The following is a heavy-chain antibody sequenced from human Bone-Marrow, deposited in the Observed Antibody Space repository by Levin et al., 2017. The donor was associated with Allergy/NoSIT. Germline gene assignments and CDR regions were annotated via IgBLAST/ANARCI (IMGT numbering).Heavy chain of an antibody. V-gene: IGHV1-24*01. D-gene: IGHD5/OR15-5a*01. CDR2: FDPEEGEN. Sequence: GESLKISCKVSGFSVTQLYMHWVRQAPGLGLEWMGGFDPEEGENMFAQKFQGRVTMTEDTSTDTAYMELSSLTSADTAVYYCATSDPVSIIKERSFDFWGQGTRVTVSS. CDR3: ATSDPVSIIKERSFDF. J-gene: IGHJ4*02. CDR1: GFSVTQLY.